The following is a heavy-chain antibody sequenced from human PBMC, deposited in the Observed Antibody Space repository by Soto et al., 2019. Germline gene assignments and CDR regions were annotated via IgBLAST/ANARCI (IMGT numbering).Heavy chain of an antibody. V-gene: IGHV4-4*02. CDR1: GGSISSSNW. Sequence: QVQLQESGPGLVKPSGTLSLTCAVSGGSISSSNWWSWVRQPPGKGLEWIGEIYHSGSTNYNPSLKSRVTISVDKSKNQFSLKLSSVTAADTAVYYCARDSSSCTRDYYYGMDVWGQGTTVTVSS. CDR2: IYHSGST. J-gene: IGHJ6*02. D-gene: IGHD6-13*01. CDR3: ARDSSSCTRDYYYGMDV.